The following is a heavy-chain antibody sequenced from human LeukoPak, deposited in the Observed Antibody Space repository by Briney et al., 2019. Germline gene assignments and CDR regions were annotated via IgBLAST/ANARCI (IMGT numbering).Heavy chain of an antibody. CDR3: AHRLLAAAIFDY. Sequence: SGPTLVNPTQTLTLTFTFSGFSLSTSGVGVGWIRQPPGKALEWLALFDWDDDKRYSPSLTSRLTITKDTSKHPVVLTMTNMHPADTPTYSCAHRLLAAAIFDYWAQATLVTVSS. CDR1: GFSLSTSGVG. CDR2: FDWDDDK. V-gene: IGHV2-5*02. J-gene: IGHJ4*02. D-gene: IGHD6-13*01.